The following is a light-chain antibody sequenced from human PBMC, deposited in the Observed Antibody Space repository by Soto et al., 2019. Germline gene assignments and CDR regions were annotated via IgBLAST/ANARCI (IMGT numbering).Light chain of an antibody. CDR1: NIASKS. CDR2: DDS. J-gene: IGLJ1*01. CDR3: QVWDISSDQYL. Sequence: SSALTQPPSVSVAPGQTARITCGGNNIASKSVHWYQQRQGQAPVLVLYDDSNRPSGIPARFSGSNSGSTATLTISSVEAGDEADYFCQVWDISSDQYLFGAGTKVTVL. V-gene: IGLV3-21*02.